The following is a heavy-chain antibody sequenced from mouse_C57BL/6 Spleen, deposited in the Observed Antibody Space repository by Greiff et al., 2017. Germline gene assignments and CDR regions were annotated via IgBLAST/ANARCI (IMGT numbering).Heavy chain of an antibody. D-gene: IGHD1-1*01. Sequence: QVQLQQSGPELVKPGASVKLSCKATGYTFTGYWIEWVKQRPGHGLEWIGEILPGSGSTNYNEKFKGKATFTADTSSNTAYMQLSSLTTEDSAIYYCARGQGLRRGSVYFDVWGTGTTVTVSS. J-gene: IGHJ1*03. CDR2: ILPGSGST. CDR1: GYTFTGYW. CDR3: ARGQGLRRGSVYFDV. V-gene: IGHV1-9*01.